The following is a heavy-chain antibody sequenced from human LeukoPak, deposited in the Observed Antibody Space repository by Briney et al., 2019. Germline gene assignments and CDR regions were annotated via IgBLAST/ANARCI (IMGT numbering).Heavy chain of an antibody. J-gene: IGHJ4*02. CDR2: IKKDGSEK. CDR3: ARHLSGVTGYTYGRGIDY. CDR1: GFTFSSYA. Sequence: GGSLRLSCAASGFTFSSYAMSWVRQAPGKGLEWVANIKKDGSEKYYVDSVKGRFTISRDNAKKSLYLQMNSLRAEDTAVYYCARHLSGVTGYTYGRGIDYWGQGTLVTVSS. V-gene: IGHV3-7*01. D-gene: IGHD5-18*01.